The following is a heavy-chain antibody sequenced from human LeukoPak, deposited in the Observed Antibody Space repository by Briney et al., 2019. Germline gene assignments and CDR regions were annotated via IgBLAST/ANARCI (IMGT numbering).Heavy chain of an antibody. J-gene: IGHJ4*02. CDR3: ARDRRVWGIGAAGTTYYFDY. V-gene: IGHV1-18*01. CDR2: IGAYNGNT. Sequence: ASVKVSCKSSGYTFTSYGISWVRQAPGQGLEWMGWIGAYNGNTNYAQKLQGRVTMTTDTSTSTAYIELRSLRSDDTAVYSCARDRRVWGIGAAGTTYYFDYWGQGTLVTVSS. D-gene: IGHD6-13*01. CDR1: GYTFTSYG.